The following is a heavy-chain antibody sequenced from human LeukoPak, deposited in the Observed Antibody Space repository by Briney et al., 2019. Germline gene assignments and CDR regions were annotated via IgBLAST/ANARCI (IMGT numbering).Heavy chain of an antibody. CDR2: INTEGTVT. D-gene: IGHD6-19*01. V-gene: IGHV3-74*01. CDR1: GFTFSKYW. J-gene: IGHJ4*02. CDR3: ATKQWLAPPPDS. Sequence: GGSLRLSCAASGFTFSKYWMLWVRQAPGKGLESVSRINTEGTVTTYADSVKGRFTVSRDNADNTMFLQMNSVRDEDTAVYYCATKQWLAPPPDSWGQGTPVTVSS.